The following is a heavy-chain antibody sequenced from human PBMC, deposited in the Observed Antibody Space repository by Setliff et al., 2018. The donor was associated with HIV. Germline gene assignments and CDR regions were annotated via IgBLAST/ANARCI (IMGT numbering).Heavy chain of an antibody. J-gene: IGHJ5*02. CDR2: INHSGGT. D-gene: IGHD5-18*01. V-gene: IGHV4-34*01. CDR1: GRSFSGYY. Sequence: TTSETLSLTCAVYGRSFSGYYWNWIRQSPGKGLEWIGEINHSGGTNYNPSLKSRVTMSIDTSKNQFSLNVSSVTAADTAVYYCARGWGIRGYSSWGQGTLVTVSS. CDR3: ARGWGIRGYSS.